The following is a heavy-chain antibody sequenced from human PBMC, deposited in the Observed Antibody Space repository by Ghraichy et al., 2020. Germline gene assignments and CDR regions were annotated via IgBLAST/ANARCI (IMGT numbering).Heavy chain of an antibody. V-gene: IGHV4-34*01. CDR2: INHSGSS. D-gene: IGHD3-10*01. J-gene: IGHJ4*02. CDR1: GGAFSGYY. Sequence: SETLSLTCEVYGGAFSGYYWSWIRQPPGKGLEWIGEINHSGSSNYNPSLKSRLTISVDTSKNQFSLKLSSVTAADTAVYYCARVPVGRGVIIRHFDYWGQGTLVTVAS. CDR3: ARVPVGRGVIIRHFDY.